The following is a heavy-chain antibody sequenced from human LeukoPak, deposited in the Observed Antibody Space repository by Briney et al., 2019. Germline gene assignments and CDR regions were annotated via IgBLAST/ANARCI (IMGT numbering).Heavy chain of an antibody. V-gene: IGHV3-11*01. J-gene: IGHJ5*02. CDR2: ISSSSNNI. Sequence: PGGSLRLSCEASGFTFSDYYMTWIRQAPGKGLEWVSYISSSSNNIHYPNSVRGRFTISRDNAKNSVYLQMNSLRAEDTAIYYCARAAGWFDPWGQGTLVTVSS. CDR3: ARAAGWFDP. CDR1: GFTFSDYY.